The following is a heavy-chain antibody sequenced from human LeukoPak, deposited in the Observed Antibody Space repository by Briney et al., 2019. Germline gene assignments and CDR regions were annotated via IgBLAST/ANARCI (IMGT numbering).Heavy chain of an antibody. CDR3: ARRLTQYDCFDP. V-gene: IGHV6-1*01. CDR1: GDSVSSNSVT. J-gene: IGHJ5*02. CDR2: TYYRSTWYN. D-gene: IGHD2-2*01. Sequence: SQTLSLTCAISGDSVSSNSVTWNWIRQSPSRGLEWLGRTYYRSTWYNDYAVSVRGRITVNPNTSKNQFSLHLNSVTPEDTAVYYCARRLTQYDCFDPWGQGILVTVSS.